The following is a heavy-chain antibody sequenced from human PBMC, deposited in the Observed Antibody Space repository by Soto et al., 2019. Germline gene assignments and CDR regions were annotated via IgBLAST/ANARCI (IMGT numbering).Heavy chain of an antibody. CDR1: GGSVSSGSYY. V-gene: IGHV4-61*01. J-gene: IGHJ4*02. CDR2: IYYSGST. Sequence: SETLSLTCTVSGGSVSSGSYYWSWIRQPPGKGLEWIGYIYYSGSTNYNPSLKSRVTISVDTSKNQFSLKLSSVTAADTAVYYCARGYYGDYVLDYWGQGTLVTVSS. D-gene: IGHD4-17*01. CDR3: ARGYYGDYVLDY.